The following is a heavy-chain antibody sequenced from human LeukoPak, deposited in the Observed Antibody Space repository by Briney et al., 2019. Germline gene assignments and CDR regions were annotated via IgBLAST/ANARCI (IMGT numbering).Heavy chain of an antibody. CDR1: GFTFSTYW. CDR2: IKQDGSEK. Sequence: HPGGSLRLSCAASGFTFSTYWMSWVRQAPGEGLEWVANIKQDGSEKYYVDSVKGRFTISRDNAKNSLYLQMNSLRAEDTAVYYCARGSGYYLGHFDYWGQGTLVTVSS. V-gene: IGHV3-7*01. CDR3: ARGSGYYLGHFDY. J-gene: IGHJ4*02. D-gene: IGHD3-22*01.